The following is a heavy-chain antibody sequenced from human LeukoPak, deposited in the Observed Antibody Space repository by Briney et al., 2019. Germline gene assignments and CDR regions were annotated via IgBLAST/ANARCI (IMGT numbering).Heavy chain of an antibody. CDR1: GGSISSYY. D-gene: IGHD2-15*01. CDR2: IYYSGST. CDR3: ARVAAFYSRTYYYYYMDV. V-gene: IGHV4-59*01. J-gene: IGHJ6*03. Sequence: PSETLSLTCTVSGGSISSYYWSWIRQPPGKGLEWIGYIYYSGSTNYNPSLKSRVTISVDTSKNQFSLKLSSVTAADTAVYYCARVAAFYSRTYYYYYMDVWGKGTTVTVSS.